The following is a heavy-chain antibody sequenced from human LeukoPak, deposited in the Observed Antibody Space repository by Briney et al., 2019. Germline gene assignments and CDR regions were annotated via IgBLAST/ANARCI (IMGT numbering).Heavy chain of an antibody. D-gene: IGHD2-2*02. CDR2: ISAYNGNT. V-gene: IGHV1-18*01. Sequence: ASVKVSCKASGYTFTSYGISWVRQAPGQGLEWMGWISAYNGNTNYAQKLQGRVTMATDTSTSTAYMELRSLRSDDTAVYYCARVQGYCSSTSCYRPWLDPWGQGTLVTVSS. J-gene: IGHJ5*02. CDR3: ARVQGYCSSTSCYRPWLDP. CDR1: GYTFTSYG.